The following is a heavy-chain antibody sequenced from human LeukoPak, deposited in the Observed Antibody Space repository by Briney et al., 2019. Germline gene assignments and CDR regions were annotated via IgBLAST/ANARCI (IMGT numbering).Heavy chain of an antibody. V-gene: IGHV3-23*01. CDR1: GFTFSSYA. J-gene: IGHJ4*02. Sequence: GGSLRLSCAASGFTFSSYAMSWVRQAPGKGLEWVSAISGSGGSTYYADSVKGRFTISRDNSKNTLYLQMNSLRAEDTAVYYCATPGGYSSSWLTDASVDYWGQGTLVTVSS. D-gene: IGHD6-13*01. CDR2: ISGSGGST. CDR3: ATPGGYSSSWLTDASVDY.